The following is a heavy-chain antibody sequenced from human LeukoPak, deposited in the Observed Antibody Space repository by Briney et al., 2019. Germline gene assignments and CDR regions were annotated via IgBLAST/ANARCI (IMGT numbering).Heavy chain of an antibody. CDR3: AKGDGSGSYYSLFFDY. V-gene: IGHV3-23*01. CDR1: GFTVSSNY. D-gene: IGHD3-10*01. CDR2: ISGSGGST. J-gene: IGHJ4*02. Sequence: GGSLRLSCAASGFTVSSNYMSWVRQAPGKGLEWVSAISGSGGSTYYADSVKGRFTISRDNSKNTLYLQMNSLRAEDTAVYYCAKGDGSGSYYSLFFDYWGQGTLVTVSS.